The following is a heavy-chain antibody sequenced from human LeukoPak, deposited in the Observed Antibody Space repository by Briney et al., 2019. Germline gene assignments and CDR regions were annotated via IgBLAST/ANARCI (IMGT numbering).Heavy chain of an antibody. J-gene: IGHJ4*02. Sequence: GGSLRLSCAASGFTFSSYGMHWVRQAPGKGLEWVAFLRYDGSNKYYADSVKGRFTISRDNSKNTLYLQMNSLRAEDKAVYYWAKDRRSRRSLLWFGESYFDSWGQGTLVTVSS. D-gene: IGHD3-10*01. V-gene: IGHV3-30*02. CDR1: GFTFSSYG. CDR2: LRYDGSNK. CDR3: AKDRRSRRSLLWFGESYFDS.